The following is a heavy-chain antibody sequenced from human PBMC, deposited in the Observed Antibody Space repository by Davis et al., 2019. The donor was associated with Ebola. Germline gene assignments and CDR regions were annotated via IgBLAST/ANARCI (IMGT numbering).Heavy chain of an antibody. CDR1: GGSISSSSYY. D-gene: IGHD3-10*01. Sequence: MPSETLSLTCTVSGGSISSSSYYWGWIRQPPGKGLEWIGSIYYSGSTYYNPSLKSRVTISVDTSKNQFSLKLSSVTAADTAVYYCARGFFTYYYGSGRSLSYFDYWGQGTLVTVSS. CDR2: IYYSGST. J-gene: IGHJ4*02. V-gene: IGHV4-39*07. CDR3: ARGFFTYYYGSGRSLSYFDY.